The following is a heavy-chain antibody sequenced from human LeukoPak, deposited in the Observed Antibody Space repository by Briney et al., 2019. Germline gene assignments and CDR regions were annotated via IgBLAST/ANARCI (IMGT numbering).Heavy chain of an antibody. CDR2: IRYDGSNK. J-gene: IGHJ4*02. Sequence: GRSLRLSCAASGFTFSSYGMHWVRQAPGKGLEWVAVIRYDGSNKYYADSVKGRFTISRDNSKNTLYLQMNSLRAEDTAVYYCARDFEAYYYDSSGYYAGFGYWGQGTLVTVSS. CDR1: GFTFSSYG. CDR3: ARDFEAYYYDSSGYYAGFGY. D-gene: IGHD3-22*01. V-gene: IGHV3-33*01.